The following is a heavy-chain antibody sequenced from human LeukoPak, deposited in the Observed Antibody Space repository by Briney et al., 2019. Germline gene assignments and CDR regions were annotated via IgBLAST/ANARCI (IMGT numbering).Heavy chain of an antibody. Sequence: ASVKVSCKASGYTFTSYGISWVRQAPGQGLEWMGWINAYNGNTNYVQEYQGRVTLTTDTSTSTAYMELSSLRSEDTAVYYCARGSSSSFDYWGQGTLVTVSS. CDR1: GYTFTSYG. CDR2: INAYNGNT. J-gene: IGHJ4*02. V-gene: IGHV1-18*01. D-gene: IGHD6-13*01. CDR3: ARGSSSSFDY.